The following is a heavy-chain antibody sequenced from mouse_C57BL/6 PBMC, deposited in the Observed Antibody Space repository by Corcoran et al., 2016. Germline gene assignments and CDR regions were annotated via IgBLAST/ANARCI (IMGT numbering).Heavy chain of an antibody. CDR2: INTYYGVP. V-gene: IGHV9-3*01. J-gene: IGHJ2*01. CDR1: GYTFTTYG. CDR3: ARVSGNYDFVD. Sequence: QIQLVQSGPELKKPGETVKISCKASGYTFTTYGMSWVKQAPGKGLKWMGWINTYYGVPTYADDFKGRFAFSLDTSASNAYFQINNLKNEDTATYCCARVSGNYDFVDWGQGTTLTVAS. D-gene: IGHD2-1*01.